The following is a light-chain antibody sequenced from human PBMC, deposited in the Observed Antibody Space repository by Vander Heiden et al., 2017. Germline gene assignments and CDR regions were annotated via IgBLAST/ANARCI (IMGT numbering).Light chain of an antibody. J-gene: IGKJ1*01. Sequence: DIVLTQSPDPLPLSLGQRATVNYKSSLSRLYSKNNKNDLGWYQQKPGKAPKLLIYGASNRESGVADRFSGSGSGTDFTLTINSLQAEDVAIYYCQQYYSHPWTFGQGTKVELK. CDR1: LSRLYSKNNKND. V-gene: IGKV4-1*01. CDR2: GAS. CDR3: QQYYSHPWT.